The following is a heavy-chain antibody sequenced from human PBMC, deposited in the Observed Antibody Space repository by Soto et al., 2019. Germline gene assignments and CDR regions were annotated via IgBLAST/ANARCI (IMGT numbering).Heavy chain of an antibody. CDR1: GFTFSSYS. J-gene: IGHJ4*02. CDR3: ARFFGSGFDY. Sequence: GSLRLSCAASGFTFSSYSMIWVRQAPGKGLEWVSYISSSSSTIYYADSVKGRFTISRDNAKNSLYLQMNSLRAEDTAVYFCARFFGSGFDYWGQGTLVTVSS. CDR2: ISSSSSTI. D-gene: IGHD6-19*01. V-gene: IGHV3-48*01.